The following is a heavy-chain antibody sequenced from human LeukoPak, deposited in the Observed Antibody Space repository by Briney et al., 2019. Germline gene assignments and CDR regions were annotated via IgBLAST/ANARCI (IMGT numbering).Heavy chain of an antibody. CDR2: ISPGDSGI. Sequence: GESLQISCKGSGYSFTNFWIGWVRQMPGKGLEWMGVISPGDSGIRYSPSYQGQVTISVDKSISTAYLQWSSLKASDSAMYYCAAGGASAPWGQGTLVTVSS. CDR1: GYSFTNFW. J-gene: IGHJ5*02. V-gene: IGHV5-51*01. CDR3: AAGGASAP. D-gene: IGHD3-16*01.